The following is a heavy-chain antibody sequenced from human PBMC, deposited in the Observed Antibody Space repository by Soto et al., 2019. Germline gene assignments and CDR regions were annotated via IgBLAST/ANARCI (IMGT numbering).Heavy chain of an antibody. CDR3: ARVVGMATISYYYGMDV. V-gene: IGHV1-69*13. J-gene: IGHJ6*02. Sequence: ASVKVSCKASGGTFSSYAISWVRQAPGQGLEWMGGIIPIFGTANYAQKFQGRVTVTADESTSTAYMELSSLRSEDTAVYYCARVVGMATISYYYGMDVWGQGTTVTVSS. D-gene: IGHD1-26*01. CDR2: IIPIFGTA. CDR1: GGTFSSYA.